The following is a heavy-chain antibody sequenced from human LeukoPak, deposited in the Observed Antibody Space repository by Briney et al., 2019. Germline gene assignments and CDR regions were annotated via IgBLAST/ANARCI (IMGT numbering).Heavy chain of an antibody. J-gene: IGHJ4*02. V-gene: IGHV3-30*02. CDR1: GFTFSSYG. D-gene: IGHD1-26*01. CDR2: IRYDGSNK. Sequence: GGSLRLSCAASGFTFSSYGMHWVRQAPGKGLEWVTFIRYDGSNKYYADSVKGRFTISRDNSKNNLYLQMSRLTAADTAVYYCAKDRSIGTYYTFDHWGQGTLVTVSS. CDR3: AKDRSIGTYYTFDH.